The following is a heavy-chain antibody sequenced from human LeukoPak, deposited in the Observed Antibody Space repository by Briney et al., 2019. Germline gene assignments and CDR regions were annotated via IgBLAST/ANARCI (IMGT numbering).Heavy chain of an antibody. CDR3: ARYQEQLDSTNFDY. J-gene: IGHJ4*02. V-gene: IGHV5-51*01. CDR1: GYSFTIYW. D-gene: IGHD6-13*01. Sequence: GESLQISCKGSGYSFTIYWIGWVRPMPGKGPEWMGIIYPGDSDTRYSPSFQGQVTISADKSISTAYLQWSSLKASDTAMYYCARYQEQLDSTNFDYWGQGTLVTVSS. CDR2: IYPGDSDT.